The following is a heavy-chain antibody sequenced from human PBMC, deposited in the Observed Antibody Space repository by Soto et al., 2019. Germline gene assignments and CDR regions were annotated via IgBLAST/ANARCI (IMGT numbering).Heavy chain of an antibody. V-gene: IGHV1-46*01. J-gene: IGHJ6*04. Sequence: GASVKVSRKASGYTFTSYYMHWVRQAPGQGLEWMGIINPSGGSTSYAQKFQGRVTMTRDTSTSTVYMELSSLRSEDTAVYYCARERVIPPYYYYGMDVWGKGTMVTSPQ. CDR2: INPSGGST. CDR3: ARERVIPPYYYYGMDV. CDR1: GYTFTSYY. D-gene: IGHD3-22*01.